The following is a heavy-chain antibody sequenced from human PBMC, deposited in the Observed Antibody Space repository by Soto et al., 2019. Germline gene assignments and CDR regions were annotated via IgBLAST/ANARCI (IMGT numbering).Heavy chain of an antibody. V-gene: IGHV3-21*01. J-gene: IGHJ3*02. D-gene: IGHD3-22*01. CDR2: ISSSSSYI. CDR1: GFTFSSYS. Sequence: TGGSLRLSCAASGFTFSSYSMNWVRQAPGKGLEWVSSISSSSSYIYYADSVKGRFTISRDNAKNSLYLQMNSLRAEDTAVYYCARDYYFIPDDSSGYYSPPPDAFDIWGQGTMVTVSS. CDR3: ARDYYFIPDDSSGYYSPPPDAFDI.